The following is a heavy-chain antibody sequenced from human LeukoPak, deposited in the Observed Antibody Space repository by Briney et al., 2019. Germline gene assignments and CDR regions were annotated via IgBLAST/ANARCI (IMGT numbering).Heavy chain of an antibody. J-gene: IGHJ4*02. V-gene: IGHV3-74*01. CDR1: GFTFSSFW. Sequence: PGGSLRLSCAASGFTFSSFWIYWVRHAPGKGLEWVSRIKSDGSETIYADSVKGGFTISRDNAKNTLYLQMDSLRAEDTAVYYCARVRMGDDFNPFDYWGQGTLVTVSS. CDR2: IKSDGSET. CDR3: ARVRMGDDFNPFDY. D-gene: IGHD3-16*01.